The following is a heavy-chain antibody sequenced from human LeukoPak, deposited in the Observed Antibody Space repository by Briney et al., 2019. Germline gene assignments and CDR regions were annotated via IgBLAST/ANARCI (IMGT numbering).Heavy chain of an antibody. CDR1: GFTFSSYS. CDR3: ARVHSDYDWFDY. CDR2: ISSSSSYI. D-gene: IGHD5-12*01. J-gene: IGHJ4*02. Sequence: GGSLRLSCAASGFTFSSYSMNWVRQAPGKGLEWVSSISSSSSYIYYADSVKGRFTISRDNAKNSLYLQMNSLRAEDTAVYYCARVHSDYDWFDYWGQGTLVTVSS. V-gene: IGHV3-21*01.